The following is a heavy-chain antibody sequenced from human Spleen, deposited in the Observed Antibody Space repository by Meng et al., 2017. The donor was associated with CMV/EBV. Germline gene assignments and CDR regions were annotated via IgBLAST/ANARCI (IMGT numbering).Heavy chain of an antibody. D-gene: IGHD6-13*01. CDR3: ARGSSWYPIDY. Sequence: QVQLQQWGAGLLKPSETLSLTCAVYGGSFSGYYWSWIRQPPGKGLEWIGENNHSGSTNYNPSLKSRVTISVDTSKNQFSLKLSSVTAADTAVYYCARGSSWYPIDYWCQGTLSTVSS. V-gene: IGHV4-34*01. J-gene: IGHJ4*02. CDR1: GGSFSGYY. CDR2: NNHSGST.